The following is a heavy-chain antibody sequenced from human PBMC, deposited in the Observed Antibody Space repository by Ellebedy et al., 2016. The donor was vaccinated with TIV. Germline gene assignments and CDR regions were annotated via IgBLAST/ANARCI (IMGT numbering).Heavy chain of an antibody. D-gene: IGHD2-8*01. Sequence: AASVKVSCKASGYTFTSYAMHWVRQAPGQRLEWMGWINAGNGNTKYSQKFKGRVTITRDPSASTAYMELSSLRSEDTAVYYCARERRYCTNGVCYSNWFDPWGQGTLVTVSS. V-gene: IGHV1-3*01. CDR1: GYTFTSYA. CDR2: INAGNGNT. CDR3: ARERRYCTNGVCYSNWFDP. J-gene: IGHJ5*02.